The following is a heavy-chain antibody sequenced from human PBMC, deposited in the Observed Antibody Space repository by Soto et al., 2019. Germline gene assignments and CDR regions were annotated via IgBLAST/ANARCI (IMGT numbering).Heavy chain of an antibody. Sequence: PXXTLSLPCTVSGFSISSYYWRWVRQPPGKGLEWIGSLSYSGSTNYNPSLKSRVTISVDTSKNQFSLKLSSATAADTAVYYCARGRAADLFDYWGQGTLVTVSS. CDR1: GFSISSYY. CDR2: LSYSGST. D-gene: IGHD6-13*01. V-gene: IGHV4-59*01. CDR3: ARGRAADLFDY. J-gene: IGHJ4*02.